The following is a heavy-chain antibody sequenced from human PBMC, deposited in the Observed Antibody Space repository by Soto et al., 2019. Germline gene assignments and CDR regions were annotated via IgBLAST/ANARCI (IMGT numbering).Heavy chain of an antibody. V-gene: IGHV1-2*02. CDR2: INPNSGGT. D-gene: IGHD2-15*01. J-gene: IGHJ4*02. CDR1: GYTFTDYY. Sequence: ASVKVSCKASGYTFTDYYMHWVRQAPGQGLEWMGWINPNSGGTNSAQQFQGRVTMTRDTSISTAYMELSGLKSDDTAVYYCARVGHCSETRCYPFDFWGQGALVTVSS. CDR3: ARVGHCSETRCYPFDF.